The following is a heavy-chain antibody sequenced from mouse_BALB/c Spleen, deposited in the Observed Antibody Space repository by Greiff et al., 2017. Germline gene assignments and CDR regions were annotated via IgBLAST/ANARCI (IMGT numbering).Heavy chain of an antibody. V-gene: IGHV5-6-5*01. CDR2: ISSGGST. Sequence: EVKLMESGGGLVKPGGSLKLSCAASGFTFSSYAMSWVRQTPEKRLEWVASISSGGSTYYPDSVKGRFTISRDNARNILYLQMSSLRSEDTAMYYCARGRGGYLYYYAMDYWGQGTSVTVSS. CDR3: ARGRGGYLYYYAMDY. CDR1: GFTFSSYA. J-gene: IGHJ4*01. D-gene: IGHD2-3*01.